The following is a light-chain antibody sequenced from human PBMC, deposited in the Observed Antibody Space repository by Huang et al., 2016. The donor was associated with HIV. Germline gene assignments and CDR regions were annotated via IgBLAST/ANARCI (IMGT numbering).Light chain of an antibody. CDR1: QSVSSN. CDR3: QQYNNWPPEET. CDR2: GAS. J-gene: IGKJ3*01. V-gene: IGKV3-15*01. Sequence: EIVMTQSPVTLSVSPGERATLSCRASQSVSSNLAWYQQKTGQAPRLLSYGASTRATGIPARFSGSGSGTEFTLTITSLQSEDFAVYYCQQYNNWPPEETFGPGTKVDIK.